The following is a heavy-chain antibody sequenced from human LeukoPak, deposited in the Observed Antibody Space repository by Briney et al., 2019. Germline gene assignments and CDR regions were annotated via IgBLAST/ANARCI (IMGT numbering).Heavy chain of an antibody. CDR1: GFTFSSYA. CDR3: AEGPHRDY. CDR2: LNGRGDSP. Sequence: GGSLRLSCAASGFTFSSYAMSWARQAPGKGLEWVSSLNGRGDSPYYADSVKGRFTISRDNSKNTLYLQMHSLRVEDTAVYYCAEGPHRDYWGQGTLLTVSS. V-gene: IGHV3-23*01. J-gene: IGHJ4*02.